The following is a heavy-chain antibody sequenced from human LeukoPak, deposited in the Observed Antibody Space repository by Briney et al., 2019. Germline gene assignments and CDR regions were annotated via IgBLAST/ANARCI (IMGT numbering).Heavy chain of an antibody. Sequence: SETLSLTCTVSGGFIRRDYGIWIPLPPGKAREWIGVIYNSRKTYYDDSLNSRVTISIATSKNQFSLKLTSVTAADTAVYFCARHGVHDDAFDVWGQGAMVTVSS. CDR1: GGFIRRDY. V-gene: IGHV4-59*08. CDR3: ARHGVHDDAFDV. D-gene: IGHD3-16*01. J-gene: IGHJ3*01. CDR2: IYNSRKT.